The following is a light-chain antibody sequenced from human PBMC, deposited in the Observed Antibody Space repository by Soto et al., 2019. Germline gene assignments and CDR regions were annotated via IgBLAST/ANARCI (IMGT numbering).Light chain of an antibody. CDR1: QSVSTS. J-gene: IGKJ3*01. CDR3: QHRNSRPPGLT. V-gene: IGKV3-11*01. Sequence: EIVLTQPPATLSLAPGERATLSCRASQSVSTSFVWFQQRPGQAPRLLLYDSSNRATAIPARFSGSGSGIDFTLTISSLEPDDVAVYYCQHRNSRPPGLTFGPGTKVEIK. CDR2: DSS.